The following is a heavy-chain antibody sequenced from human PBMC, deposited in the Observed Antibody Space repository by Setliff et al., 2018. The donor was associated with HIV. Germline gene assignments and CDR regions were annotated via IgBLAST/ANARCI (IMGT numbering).Heavy chain of an antibody. CDR1: GGSISSNDYY. Sequence: NPSETLSLTCTVSGGSISSNDYYWGWIRQPPGRGLEWIGNFHYSGTTYYNPSLKSRVTISVDRSKNQFSLKMNSMTAADTGVYFCARPQLGRGGGSRFDSWGQGILVTVSS. CDR3: ARPQLGRGGGSRFDS. V-gene: IGHV4-39*01. J-gene: IGHJ4*02. D-gene: IGHD1-1*01. CDR2: FHYSGTT.